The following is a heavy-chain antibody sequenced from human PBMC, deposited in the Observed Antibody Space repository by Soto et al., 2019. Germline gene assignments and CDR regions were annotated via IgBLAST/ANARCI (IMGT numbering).Heavy chain of an antibody. J-gene: IGHJ4*02. D-gene: IGHD6-6*01. CDR2: ISGYNGNT. CDR1: GYTFSNYD. Sequence: QVELVQSGAEVKKPGASVKVSCQASGYTFSNYDFSWMRQAPGQGLEWMGWISGYNGNTNYAERLQGRVTMTTDTSTSTAYMELKSLSYDDTAVYYCAREGQLGYWGQGTPVTVSS. V-gene: IGHV1-18*01. CDR3: AREGQLGY.